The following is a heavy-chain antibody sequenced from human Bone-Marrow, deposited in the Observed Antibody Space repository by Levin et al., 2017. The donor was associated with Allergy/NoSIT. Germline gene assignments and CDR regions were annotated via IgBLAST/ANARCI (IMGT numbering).Heavy chain of an antibody. V-gene: IGHV3-33*01. CDR3: ARVLQLDPTRGDYYYMDV. Sequence: GGSLRLSCAASGFTFSSYGMHWVRQAPGKGLEWVAVIWYDGSNKYYADSVKGRFTISRDNSKNTLYLQMNSLRAEDTAVYYCARVLQLDPTRGDYYYMDVWGKGTTVTVSS. J-gene: IGHJ6*03. CDR2: IWYDGSNK. D-gene: IGHD1-1*01. CDR1: GFTFSSYG.